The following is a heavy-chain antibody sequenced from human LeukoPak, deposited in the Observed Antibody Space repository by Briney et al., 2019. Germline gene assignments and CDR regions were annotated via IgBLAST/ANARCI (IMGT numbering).Heavy chain of an antibody. CDR1: GGSISSGDYY. CDR2: IYYSGST. J-gene: IGHJ5*02. CDR3: AREYYDILTGYQGYNWFDP. D-gene: IGHD3-9*01. V-gene: IGHV4-30-4*01. Sequence: SETLSLTCTVSGGSISSGDYYWSWIRQPPGKGLEWIGYIYYSGSTYYNPSLKSRVTISVDTSKNQFSLKLSSVTAADTAVYYCAREYYDILTGYQGYNWFDPWGQGTLVTVSS.